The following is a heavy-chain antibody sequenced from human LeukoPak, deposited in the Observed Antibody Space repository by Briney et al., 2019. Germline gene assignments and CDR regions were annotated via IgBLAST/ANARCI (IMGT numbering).Heavy chain of an antibody. CDR3: ARPLVGDALDY. J-gene: IGHJ4*02. V-gene: IGHV3-33*01. CDR1: GFTFSRYG. Sequence: GGSLRLSCAASGFTFSRYGMHWVRQAPGKGLEWVAVIWYDGSNEYHADSVKGRFTIFRDNSKNTLHLQMNSLRAEDTAVYYCARPLVGDALDYWGQGTLVTVSS. CDR2: IWYDGSNE. D-gene: IGHD1-26*01.